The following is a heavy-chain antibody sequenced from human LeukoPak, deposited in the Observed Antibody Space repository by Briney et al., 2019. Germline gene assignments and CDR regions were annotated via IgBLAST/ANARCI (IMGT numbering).Heavy chain of an antibody. CDR3: ARVSSPLQYNWFDP. V-gene: IGHV1-2*06. Sequence: ASVKVSCKASGYTFTAYYIHRVRQAPGQGLEWMGRINPNSGDTNYAQKFQGRVTMTRDTSISTAYMELSRLRSDDTAVYYCARVSSPLQYNWFDPWGQGTLVAVSS. CDR2: INPNSGDT. J-gene: IGHJ5*02. D-gene: IGHD1-14*01. CDR1: GYTFTAYY.